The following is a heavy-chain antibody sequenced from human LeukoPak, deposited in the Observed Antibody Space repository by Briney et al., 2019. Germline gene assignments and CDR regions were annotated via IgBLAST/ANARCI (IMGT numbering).Heavy chain of an antibody. Sequence: GGSLRLSCAASGFTFSSYSMNWVRQAPGKGLEWVSSISSSSSYIYYADSVKGRFTVSRDNAKNSLYLQMNSLRAEDTAVYYCARDSSGYRRPFFDYWGQGTLVTVSS. J-gene: IGHJ4*02. V-gene: IGHV3-21*01. CDR3: ARDSSGYRRPFFDY. CDR1: GFTFSSYS. D-gene: IGHD3-22*01. CDR2: ISSSSSYI.